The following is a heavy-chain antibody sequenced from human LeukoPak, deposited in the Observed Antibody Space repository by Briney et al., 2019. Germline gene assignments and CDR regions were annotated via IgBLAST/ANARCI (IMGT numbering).Heavy chain of an antibody. CDR2: TSGSGSSP. Sequence: PGGSLRLSCAASGFTCSNYGMNWVRQAPGKVLEWVSATSGSGSSPNYSDSVKGRFTISRDNCKNTLYLQMNSLRAEDTAVYYCAKTTGGNAYDYIDYWGQGTLVSVSS. V-gene: IGHV3-23*01. CDR3: AKTTGGNAYDYIDY. D-gene: IGHD5-12*01. J-gene: IGHJ4*02. CDR1: GFTCSNYG.